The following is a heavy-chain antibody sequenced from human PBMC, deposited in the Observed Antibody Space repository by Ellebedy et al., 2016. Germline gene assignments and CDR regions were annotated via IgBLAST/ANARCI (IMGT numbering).Heavy chain of an antibody. CDR2: ISSSSSTI. V-gene: IGHV3-48*04. CDR3: ASLRVAEFGLKHDAFDI. Sequence: GGSLRLSCAASGFTFSSYSMNWVRQAPGKGLEWVSYISSSSSTIYYADSVKGRFTISRDNAKNSLYLQMNSLRAEDTAVYYCASLRVAEFGLKHDAFDIWGQGTMVTVSS. CDR1: GFTFSSYS. J-gene: IGHJ3*02. D-gene: IGHD3-16*01.